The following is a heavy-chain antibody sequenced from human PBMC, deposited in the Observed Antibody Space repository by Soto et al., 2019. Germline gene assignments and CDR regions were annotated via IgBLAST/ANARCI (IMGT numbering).Heavy chain of an antibody. Sequence: SETLSLTCTVSGGSISSSSYYWGWIRQPPGKGLEWIGSIYYSGSTNYNPSLKSRVTISVDTSKNQFSLKLSSVTAADTAVYYCARQSSGRDDATKWLAAAYYFDYWGQGTLVTVYS. CDR1: GGSISSSSYY. D-gene: IGHD6-19*01. V-gene: IGHV4-39*01. CDR3: ARQSSGRDDATKWLAAAYYFDY. CDR2: IYYSGST. J-gene: IGHJ4*02.